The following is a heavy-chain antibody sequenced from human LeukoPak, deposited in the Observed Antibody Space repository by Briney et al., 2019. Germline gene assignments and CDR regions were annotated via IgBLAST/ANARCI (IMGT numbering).Heavy chain of an antibody. CDR1: GGTFSSYA. J-gene: IGHJ2*01. V-gene: IGHV1-69*06. CDR2: ISPIFGTA. Sequence: ASVKVSCKASGGTFSSYAISWVRQAPGQGLEWMGGISPIFGTANYAQKFQGRVTITADKSTSTAYMELSSLRSEDTAVYYCARVPSPSTYGDYGLTIANWYFDLWGRGTLVTVSS. D-gene: IGHD4-17*01. CDR3: ARVPSPSTYGDYGLTIANWYFDL.